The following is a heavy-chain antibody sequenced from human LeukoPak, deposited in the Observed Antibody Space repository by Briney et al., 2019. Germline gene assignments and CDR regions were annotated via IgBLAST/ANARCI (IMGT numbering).Heavy chain of an antibody. CDR3: ARFDSGYYYRDAFDI. J-gene: IGHJ3*02. V-gene: IGHV4-39*07. D-gene: IGHD3-22*01. Sequence: SETLSLTCTVSGGSISISSYYWGWIRQPPGKGLEWIGSIYYSGSTYYNPSLKSPVTISVDTSKNQFSLKLSSVTAADTAVYYCARFDSGYYYRDAFDIWGQGTMVTVSS. CDR2: IYYSGST. CDR1: GGSISISSYY.